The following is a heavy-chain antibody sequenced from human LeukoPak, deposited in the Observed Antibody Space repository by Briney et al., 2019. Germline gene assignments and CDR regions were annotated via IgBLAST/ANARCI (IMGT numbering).Heavy chain of an antibody. Sequence: GGSLRLSCAASGFTFNNYAMSWVRQAPGKGLEWVSAISGNSDSTYYADSVKGRFAISRDNSKNTLYLQMNSLGAEDTAVYYCATPQGGFWSGYSHHPDYWGQGTLVTVSS. D-gene: IGHD3-3*01. J-gene: IGHJ4*02. CDR1: GFTFNNYA. V-gene: IGHV3-23*01. CDR3: ATPQGGFWSGYSHHPDY. CDR2: ISGNSDST.